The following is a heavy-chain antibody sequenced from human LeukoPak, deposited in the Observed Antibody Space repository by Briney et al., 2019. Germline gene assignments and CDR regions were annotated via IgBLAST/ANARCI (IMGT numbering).Heavy chain of an antibody. CDR1: GYTFTGYY. J-gene: IGHJ4*02. CDR2: INPNSGGT. D-gene: IGHD5-12*01. Sequence: GASVKVSCKASGYTFTGYYMHWVRQAPGQGLEWMGWINPNSGGTNYAQKFQGRVTMTRDTSISTAYMELSRLRSDDTAVYYCARGGLSVATIHPNCDYWGQGTLVTVSS. CDR3: ARGGLSVATIHPNCDY. V-gene: IGHV1-2*02.